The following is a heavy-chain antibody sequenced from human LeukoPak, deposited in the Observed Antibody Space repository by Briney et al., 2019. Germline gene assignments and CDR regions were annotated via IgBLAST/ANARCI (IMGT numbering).Heavy chain of an antibody. D-gene: IGHD4-11*01. V-gene: IGHV5-51*01. CDR1: GYSFTSYW. J-gene: IGHJ3*02. CDR2: IYPGDSDT. CDR3: ARKTTVTAADAFDI. Sequence: LGESLKISCMGSGYSFTSYWIGWVRQMPGKGLEWMGIIYPGDSDTRYSPSFQGQVTISADKSISTAYLQWSSLKASDTAMYYCARKTTVTAADAFDIWGQGTMVTVSS.